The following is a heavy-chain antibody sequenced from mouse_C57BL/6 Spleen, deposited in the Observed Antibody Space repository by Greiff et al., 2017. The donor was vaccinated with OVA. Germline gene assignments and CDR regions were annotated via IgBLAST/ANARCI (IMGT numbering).Heavy chain of an antibody. D-gene: IGHD2-3*01. CDR2: IRNKANGYTT. CDR1: GFTFTDYY. CDR3: ARSPDGYYFDY. J-gene: IGHJ2*01. V-gene: IGHV7-3*01. Sequence: VQLKESGGGLVQPGGSLSLSCAASGFTFTDYYMSWVRQPPGKALEWLGFIRNKANGYTTEYSASVKGRFTISRDNSQSILYLQMNALRAEDSATYYCARSPDGYYFDYWGQGTTLTVSS.